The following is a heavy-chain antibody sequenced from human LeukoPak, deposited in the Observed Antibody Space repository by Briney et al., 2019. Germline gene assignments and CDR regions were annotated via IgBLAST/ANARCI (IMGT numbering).Heavy chain of an antibody. V-gene: IGHV1-46*01. CDR3: ARDLYRSGWYTH. Sequence: RASVKVSCKASGYTFTSYYMHWVRQAPGQGLEWMGIINPSGGSTSYAQKFQGRVTMTRDMSISTAYMELSRLRSDDTAVYYCARDLYRSGWYTHWGQGTLVTVSS. CDR1: GYTFTSYY. CDR2: INPSGGST. D-gene: IGHD6-19*01. J-gene: IGHJ4*02.